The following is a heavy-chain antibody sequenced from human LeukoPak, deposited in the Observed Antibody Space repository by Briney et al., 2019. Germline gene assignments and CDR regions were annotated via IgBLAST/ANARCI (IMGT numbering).Heavy chain of an antibody. CDR1: GGSISSSSYY. CDR3: ARDTPYRAVAGTGNDAFDI. D-gene: IGHD6-19*01. Sequence: PSETLSLTCTVSGGSISSSSYYWGWIRQPPGKGLEWIGSIYYSGSTYYNPSLKSRVTISVDTSKNQFSLKLSSVTAADTAVYYCARDTPYRAVAGTGNDAFDIWGQGTMVTVSS. CDR2: IYYSGST. V-gene: IGHV4-39*02. J-gene: IGHJ3*02.